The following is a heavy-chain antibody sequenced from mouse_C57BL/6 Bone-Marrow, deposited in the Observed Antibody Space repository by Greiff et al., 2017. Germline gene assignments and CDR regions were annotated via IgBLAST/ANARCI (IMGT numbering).Heavy chain of an antibody. CDR2: IYPRSGNT. D-gene: IGHD1-1*01. CDR1: GYTFTSYG. CDR3: ARRVTTVVGDYFDY. V-gene: IGHV1-81*01. Sequence: VQLQQSGAELARPGASVTLSCKASGYTFTSYGISWVKQRTGQGLEWIGEIYPRSGNTYYNEKFKGKARLTADKSSSTAYMELRSLTSEDSAVYFCARRVTTVVGDYFDYWGQGTTLTVSS. J-gene: IGHJ2*01.